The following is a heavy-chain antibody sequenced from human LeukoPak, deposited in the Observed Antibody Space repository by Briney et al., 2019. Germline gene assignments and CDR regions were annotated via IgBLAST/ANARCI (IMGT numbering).Heavy chain of an antibody. CDR2: INHSGST. CDR3: ARVFDSSGYYYKFFWFDP. V-gene: IGHV4-34*01. Sequence: SETLSLTCAVYGGSFSGYYWSWIRQPPGKGLEWIGEINHSGSTNYNPSLKSRVTISVDTSKNQFSLKLSSVTAADTAVYYCARVFDSSGYYYKFFWFDPRGQGTLVTVSS. D-gene: IGHD3-22*01. CDR1: GGSFSGYY. J-gene: IGHJ5*02.